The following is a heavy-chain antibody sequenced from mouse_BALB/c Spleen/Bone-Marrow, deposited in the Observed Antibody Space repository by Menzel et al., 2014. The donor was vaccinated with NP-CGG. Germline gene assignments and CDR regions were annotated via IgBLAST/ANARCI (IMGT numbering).Heavy chain of an antibody. CDR2: INPSNGST. V-gene: IGHV1S81*02. J-gene: IGHJ3*01. D-gene: IGHD2-3*01. Sequence: QVQLQQSGAELVKPGASVRLSCKASGYSFTTYWIHWVKQRPGQGLEWIGEINPSNGSTNYNEKFKSKATLTVDKSSSTAYMQLSSLTSEDSAVYYCARYDGPAWFAYWGQGTLVTVSA. CDR3: ARYDGPAWFAY. CDR1: GYSFTTYW.